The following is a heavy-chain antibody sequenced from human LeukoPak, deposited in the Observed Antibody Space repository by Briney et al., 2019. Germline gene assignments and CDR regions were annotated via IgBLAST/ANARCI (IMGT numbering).Heavy chain of an antibody. D-gene: IGHD4-11*01. CDR1: EFTFSNYA. J-gene: IGHJ4*02. V-gene: IGHV3-30-3*01. Sequence: GGSLRLSCAASEFTFSNYALHWVRQAPGKGLQWVAVISYDGNTIHYADSVKGRFIISRDTSENTLYLQMNSLRAEDTAVYYCARSGGLQKFDYWGQGTLVTVSS. CDR2: ISYDGNTI. CDR3: ARSGGLQKFDY.